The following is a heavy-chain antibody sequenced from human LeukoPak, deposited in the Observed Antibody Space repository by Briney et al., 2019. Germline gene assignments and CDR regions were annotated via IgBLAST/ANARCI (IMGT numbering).Heavy chain of an antibody. CDR3: ARSLSEGSYYYYYYMDV. D-gene: IGHD2-15*01. CDR2: INHSGST. J-gene: IGHJ6*03. CDR1: GGSFSGYY. Sequence: SETLSLTCAVYGGSFSGYYWSWIRQPPGKGLEWIGEINHSGSTNYNPSLKSRVTISVDTSKNQFSLKLSSVTAADTAVYYCARSLSEGSYYYYYYMDVWGKGTTVTVSS. V-gene: IGHV4-34*01.